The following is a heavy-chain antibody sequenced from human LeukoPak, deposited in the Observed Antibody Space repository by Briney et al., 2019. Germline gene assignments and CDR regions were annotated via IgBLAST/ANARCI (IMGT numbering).Heavy chain of an antibody. J-gene: IGHJ5*02. CDR2: INWNGGST. V-gene: IGHV3-20*04. CDR3: ARDPHSRIGYSSGWFDP. D-gene: IGHD6-19*01. CDR1: GFTFDDYG. Sequence: GGSLRLSCAASGFTFDDYGMSWVRQAPGKGLEWVSGINWNGGSTGYADSVKGRFTISRDNAKNSLYLQMNSLRAEDTALYYCARDPHSRIGYSSGWFDPWGQGTLVTVSS.